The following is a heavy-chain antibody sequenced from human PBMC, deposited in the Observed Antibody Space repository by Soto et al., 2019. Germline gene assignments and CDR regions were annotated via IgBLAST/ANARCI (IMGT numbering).Heavy chain of an antibody. Sequence: PSETLSLTCAVSGGSISSTNLWTWVRQPPGKGLEWIGEIYHTGSTTFNPSLKSRVTISVDKSKNHFSLKVSSVTAADTAVYYCARGYCSSTICYIWDNWFDPWGQGTLVTVSS. V-gene: IGHV4-4*02. J-gene: IGHJ5*02. CDR1: GGSISSTNL. D-gene: IGHD2-2*02. CDR3: ARGYCSSTICYIWDNWFDP. CDR2: IYHTGST.